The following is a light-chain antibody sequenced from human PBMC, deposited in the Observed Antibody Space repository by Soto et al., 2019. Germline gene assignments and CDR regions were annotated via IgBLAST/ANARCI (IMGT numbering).Light chain of an antibody. V-gene: IGKV3-20*01. Sequence: EIVLTQSPGTLSLSPGERATLSCRASQSVSSYYLAWYQQKPGQAPRLLIYGVSSRATGIPDRFSGSGSGTDFTLTITRLEPEDFAVYYCQQYGRSPYTFGQGTKLEIK. J-gene: IGKJ2*01. CDR2: GVS. CDR3: QQYGRSPYT. CDR1: QSVSSYY.